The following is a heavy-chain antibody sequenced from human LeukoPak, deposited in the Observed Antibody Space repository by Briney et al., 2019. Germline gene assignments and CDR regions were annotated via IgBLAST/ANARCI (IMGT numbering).Heavy chain of an antibody. CDR3: AREGGSGWYLPFDY. CDR2: IYHSGST. V-gene: IGHV4-38-2*02. CDR1: GYSISSGYY. J-gene: IGHJ4*02. Sequence: KPSETLSLTCTVSGYSISSGYYWGWIRQPPGKGLEWIGSIYHSGSTYYNPSLKSRVTISVDTSKNQFSLKLSSVTAADTAVYYCAREGGSGWYLPFDYWGQGTLVTVSS. D-gene: IGHD6-19*01.